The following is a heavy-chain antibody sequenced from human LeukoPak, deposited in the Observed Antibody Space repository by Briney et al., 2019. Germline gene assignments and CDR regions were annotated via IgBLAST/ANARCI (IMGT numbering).Heavy chain of an antibody. CDR2: INPNSGGT. Sequence: ASVKVSCKASGYTFTGYYMHWVRQAPGQGLEWMGWINPNSGGTNYAQKFQGRVTMTRDTSISTAYMELSRLRSDDTAVYYCARGSGWDQGGLYYFDYWGQGTLVTVSS. V-gene: IGHV1-2*02. CDR1: GYTFTGYY. CDR3: ARGSGWDQGGLYYFDY. D-gene: IGHD6-25*01. J-gene: IGHJ4*02.